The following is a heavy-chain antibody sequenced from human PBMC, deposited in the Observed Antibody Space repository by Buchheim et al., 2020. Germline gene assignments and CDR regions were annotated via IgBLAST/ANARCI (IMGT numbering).Heavy chain of an antibody. J-gene: IGHJ4*02. CDR3: AKNRRDDFWSGYYHYFDY. CDR2: IWYDGSNK. D-gene: IGHD3-3*01. V-gene: IGHV3-33*06. Sequence: QVQLVESGGGVVQPGRSLRLSCAASGFTFSSYGMHWVRQAPGKGLEWVAVIWYDGSNKYYADSVKGRFTISRDNSKNTLYLQMNSLRAEDTAVYYCAKNRRDDFWSGYYHYFDYWGQGTL. CDR1: GFTFSSYG.